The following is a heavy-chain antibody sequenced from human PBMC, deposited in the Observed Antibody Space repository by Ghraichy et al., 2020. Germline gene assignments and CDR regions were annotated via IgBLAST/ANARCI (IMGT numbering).Heavy chain of an antibody. CDR1: GFTFSSYD. J-gene: IGHJ4*02. CDR3: AKRMSYYFDY. Sequence: GGSLRLSCVASGFTFSSYDMTWVRQAPGKGLEYVSGVSNSGDKTYDADSLKGRFTISRDNSKNTLYLQMNSLRAEDTAVYYCAKRMSYYFDYWGQGTLVTVSA. CDR2: VSNSGDKT. D-gene: IGHD2-15*01. V-gene: IGHV3-23*01.